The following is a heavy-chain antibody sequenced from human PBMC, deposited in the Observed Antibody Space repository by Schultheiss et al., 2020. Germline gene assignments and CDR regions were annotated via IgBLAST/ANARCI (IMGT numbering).Heavy chain of an antibody. J-gene: IGHJ3*02. CDR1: GGTFSSYA. V-gene: IGHV1-69*05. D-gene: IGHD7-27*01. CDR2: IIPIFGTA. CDR3: AIVHWAYAFDI. Sequence: SVNVSCKASGGTFSSYAISWVRQAPGHGLEWMGGIIPIFGTANYAQKFQGRVTMTRNTSISTAYMELSSLRSDDTAVYYCAIVHWAYAFDIWGQGTMVTVSS.